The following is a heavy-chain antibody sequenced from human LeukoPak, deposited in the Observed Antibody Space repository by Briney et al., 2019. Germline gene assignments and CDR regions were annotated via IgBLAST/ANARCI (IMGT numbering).Heavy chain of an antibody. V-gene: IGHV3-30-3*01. CDR1: GFTFSSYA. J-gene: IGHJ6*02. CDR3: ARDGKRGATTVVTPGNYGMDV. CDR2: ISYDGSNK. Sequence: PGRSLRLSCAASGFTFSSYAMHWVRQAPGKGLEWVAVISYDGSNKYYADSVKGRFTISRDNSKNTLYLQMNSLRAEDTAVYYCARDGKRGATTVVTPGNYGMDVWGQGTTVTVSS. D-gene: IGHD4-23*01.